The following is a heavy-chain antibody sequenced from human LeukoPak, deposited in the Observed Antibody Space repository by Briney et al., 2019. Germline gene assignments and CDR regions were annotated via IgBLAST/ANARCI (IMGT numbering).Heavy chain of an antibody. CDR1: GFTFSSYA. CDR3: ANAPSYGLPLY. D-gene: IGHD4-17*01. V-gene: IGHV3-23*01. J-gene: IGHJ4*02. Sequence: GGSLRLSCAASGFTFSSYALTWVRQAPGKGLEWVSGISGSGGSTSYADSVKGRFTISRDNSKSTLYLQMNSLRAEDTAMYYCANAPSYGLPLYWGQGTLVTVSS. CDR2: ISGSGGST.